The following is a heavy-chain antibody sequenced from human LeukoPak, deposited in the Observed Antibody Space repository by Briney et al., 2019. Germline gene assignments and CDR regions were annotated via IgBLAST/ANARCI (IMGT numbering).Heavy chain of an antibody. CDR3: ARHGENPTPEYYYYYYMDV. J-gene: IGHJ6*03. CDR1: GYSISSGYY. V-gene: IGHV4-38-2*01. D-gene: IGHD1-14*01. Sequence: KPSETLSLTCAVPGYSISSGYYWGWIRQPPGKGLEWIGSTYHSGSTYYNPSLKSRVTISVDTSKNQFSLKLSSVTAADTAVYYCARHGENPTPEYYYYYYMDVWGKGTTVTVSS. CDR2: TYHSGST.